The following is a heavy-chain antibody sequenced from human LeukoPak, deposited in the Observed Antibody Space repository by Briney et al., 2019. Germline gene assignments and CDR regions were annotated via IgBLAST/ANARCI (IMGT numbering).Heavy chain of an antibody. CDR1: GFTFSDYG. D-gene: IGHD3-10*01. Sequence: GGSLRLSCAASGFTFSDYGMHWVRQAPGKGLEWVSIISGDGGSTHHADSVKGRFTISRDNSKNSLYLEMNSLRTEDTAFYYCAKDFVAAFPELVSTPLDFWGQGTLVTVSS. CDR3: AKDFVAAFPELVSTPLDF. J-gene: IGHJ4*02. V-gene: IGHV3-43*02. CDR2: ISGDGGST.